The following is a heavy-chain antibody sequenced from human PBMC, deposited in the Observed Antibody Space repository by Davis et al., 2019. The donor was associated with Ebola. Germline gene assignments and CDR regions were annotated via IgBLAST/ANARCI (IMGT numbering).Heavy chain of an antibody. Sequence: GGSLRLSCAASGFTFSGTTKHWVCKASGKGLAWVGRIRSKANSYATAYAASVKGRFTISRADSKNTAYLQMHSLKTEETAVYYCTQASGDVDYWGQGTLVTVSS. CDR3: TQASGDVDY. V-gene: IGHV3-73*01. CDR2: IRSKANSYAT. J-gene: IGHJ4*02. D-gene: IGHD4-17*01. CDR1: GFTFSGTT.